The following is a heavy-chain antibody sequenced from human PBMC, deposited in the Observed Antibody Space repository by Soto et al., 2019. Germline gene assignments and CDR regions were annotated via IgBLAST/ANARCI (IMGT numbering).Heavy chain of an antibody. CDR1: GYTFTSYG. CDR3: ARGGGLIGSGRDYYYYYMDG. V-gene: IGHV1-18*01. Sequence: ASVKVSCKASGYTFTSYGISWVRQAPGQGLEWMGWISAYNGNTNYAQKLQGRVTMTTDTSTSTAYMELRSLRSDDTAVYYCARGGGLIGSGRDYYYYYMDGWGKGTTVTVSS. CDR2: ISAYNGNT. D-gene: IGHD2-8*01. J-gene: IGHJ6*03.